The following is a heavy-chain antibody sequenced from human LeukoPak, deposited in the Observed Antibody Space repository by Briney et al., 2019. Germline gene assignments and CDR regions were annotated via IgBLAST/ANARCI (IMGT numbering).Heavy chain of an antibody. V-gene: IGHV3-23*01. J-gene: IGHJ4*02. Sequence: GGSLRLSCAASGFTFSSYGMSWFRQAPGEGVEWVSGISGSGGSTYYADSVKGRFTISRDNSKNTLYLQMNSLRAEDTAVYYCAKKAYYYDSSGYYLDYWGQGTLVTVSS. D-gene: IGHD3-22*01. CDR3: AKKAYYYDSSGYYLDY. CDR1: GFTFSSYG. CDR2: ISGSGGST.